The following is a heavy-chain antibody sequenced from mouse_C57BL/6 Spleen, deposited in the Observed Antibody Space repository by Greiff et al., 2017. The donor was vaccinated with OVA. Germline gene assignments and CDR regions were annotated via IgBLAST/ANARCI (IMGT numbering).Heavy chain of an antibody. CDR2: ISSGSSTI. D-gene: IGHD2-2*01. V-gene: IGHV5-17*01. CDR1: GFTFSDSG. Sequence: EVKLVESGGGLVKPGGSLTLSCAASGFTFSDSGMHWVRQAPEKGLEWVAYISSGSSTIYYADTVKGRFTISRDNAKNTLFLQMTSLRSEDTAMYYCARGLRQSPHFDYWGQGTTLTVSS. J-gene: IGHJ2*01. CDR3: ARGLRQSPHFDY.